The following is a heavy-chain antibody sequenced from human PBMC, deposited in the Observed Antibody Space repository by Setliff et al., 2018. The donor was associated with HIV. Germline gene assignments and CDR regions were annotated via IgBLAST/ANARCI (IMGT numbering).Heavy chain of an antibody. CDR3: AALSLRTNAVYGVISTRFDP. D-gene: IGHD2-8*01. CDR2: INEDGNKK. J-gene: IGHJ5*02. Sequence: GGSLRLSCAASGFSFSDYWMTWVRQAPGKGLEWVANINEDGNKKYHAGSVWGRFTISRDNAKNSLYLQMNSLRADDTAVYYCAALSLRTNAVYGVISTRFDPWGQGTLVTVSS. CDR1: GFSFSDYW. V-gene: IGHV3-7*03.